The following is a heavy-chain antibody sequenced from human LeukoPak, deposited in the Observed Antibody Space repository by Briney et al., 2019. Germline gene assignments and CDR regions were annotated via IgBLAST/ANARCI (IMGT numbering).Heavy chain of an antibody. D-gene: IGHD6-19*01. CDR3: ATKLNTQKSGYSSGWYDY. CDR1: GFTFSSYA. Sequence: GGSLRLSCAASGFTFSSYAMSWVRQAPGKGLEWVSVISGSGGSTYYADSVKGRFTISRDNSKNTLYLQMNSLRAEDTAVYYCATKLNTQKSGYSSGWYDYWGQGTLVTVSS. V-gene: IGHV3-23*01. CDR2: ISGSGGST. J-gene: IGHJ4*02.